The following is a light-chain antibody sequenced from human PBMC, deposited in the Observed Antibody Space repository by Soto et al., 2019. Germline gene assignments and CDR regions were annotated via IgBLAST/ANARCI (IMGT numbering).Light chain of an antibody. CDR1: QGISNY. J-gene: IGKJ1*01. CDR2: AAS. CDR3: QQYSSYSAWT. V-gene: IGKV1-27*01. Sequence: DIQMTQSPSSLSASVGDRVTITCRASQGISNYLAWYQQKPGKVPKLLIYAASTLQSGVPSRFSGSGSGTEFTLSISRLQTDDFATYYCQQYSSYSAWTFGEGTKVDIK.